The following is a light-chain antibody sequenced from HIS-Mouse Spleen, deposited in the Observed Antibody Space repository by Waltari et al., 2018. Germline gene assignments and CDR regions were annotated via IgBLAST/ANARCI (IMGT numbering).Light chain of an antibody. J-gene: IGLJ3*02. CDR3: SSYTSSSTLRV. V-gene: IGLV2-14*03. CDR2: DVS. Sequence: QSALTQPASVSGSHGQPITISCTGTSSDVCGFNYVSWYQQHPGKAPKLMIDDVSNRPSGVSNRFSGSKSGNTASLTISGIQAEDEADYYCSSYTSSSTLRVFGGGTKLTVL. CDR1: SSDVCGFNY.